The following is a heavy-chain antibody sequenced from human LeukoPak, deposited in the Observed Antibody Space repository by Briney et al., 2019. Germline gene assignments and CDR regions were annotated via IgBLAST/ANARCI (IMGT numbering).Heavy chain of an antibody. D-gene: IGHD1-14*01. CDR1: GGSISSNNW. CDR2: IYHSGNA. CDR3: ARGSPGGNRFDY. Sequence: SETLSLTCAVSGGSISSNNWWSWVRQPPGKGLEWIGEIYHSGNANYNPSLKTRVTISVDTSKNQFSLKLSSVTAADTAVYYCARGSPGGNRFDYWGQGTLVTVSS. V-gene: IGHV4-4*02. J-gene: IGHJ4*02.